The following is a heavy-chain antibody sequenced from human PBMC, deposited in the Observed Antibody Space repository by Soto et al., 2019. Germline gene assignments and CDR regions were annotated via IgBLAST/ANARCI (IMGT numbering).Heavy chain of an antibody. D-gene: IGHD3-10*01. CDR3: ASRPSDVYYYGVFDY. Sequence: LRLSCEASGFTFRNHWMTWVRQAPGRGLEWVANIKQDGSEKYYVDSVRGRFIISRDNARNSLYLQMNSLRAEDTAVYYCASRPSDVYYYGVFDYWGQGTLVTVSS. V-gene: IGHV3-7*03. CDR1: GFTFRNHW. CDR2: IKQDGSEK. J-gene: IGHJ4*02.